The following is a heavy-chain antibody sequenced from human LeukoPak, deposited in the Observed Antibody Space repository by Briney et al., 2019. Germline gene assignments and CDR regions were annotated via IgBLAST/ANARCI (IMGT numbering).Heavy chain of an antibody. J-gene: IGHJ4*02. CDR3: ARDSRADHYDSSGYYSFDY. CDR1: GFTFSTYY. D-gene: IGHD3-22*01. V-gene: IGHV1-46*01. Sequence: ASVKVSCKASGFTFSTYYIHWVRQAPGQGLEWMGIINPSGGSTTYAQRFQGRVTMTRDTSTSTVYMELSSLRSEDSAVYYCARDSRADHYDSSGYYSFDYWGQGTLVTVSS. CDR2: INPSGGST.